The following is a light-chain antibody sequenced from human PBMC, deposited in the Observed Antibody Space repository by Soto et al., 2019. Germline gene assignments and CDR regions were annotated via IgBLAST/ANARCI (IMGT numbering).Light chain of an antibody. CDR3: QQYGSFPTT. Sequence: DIVLTQSPGTLSLSPGVRATLSCRASQSVSRTYLAWYQQKPGQAPRLLIYGASNRATGIPDRFSGSGSGTDFTLTISRLEPEDFAVYYCQQYGSFPTTFGQGTKVEIK. CDR1: QSVSRTY. J-gene: IGKJ1*01. CDR2: GAS. V-gene: IGKV3-20*01.